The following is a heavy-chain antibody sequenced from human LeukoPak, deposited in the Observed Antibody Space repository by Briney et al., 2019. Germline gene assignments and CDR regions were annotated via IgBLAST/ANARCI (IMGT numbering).Heavy chain of an antibody. CDR3: ARARYVNSFYAFDI. V-gene: IGHV4-59*01. D-gene: IGHD3-9*01. Sequence: SETLSPTCTVSGGSFSSYYWSWIRQPPGQGLEWIGYLSKSGNTNYSPSLKSRVTTFGDTSKNQFFLKLSSVTAAETAVYYCARARYVNSFYAFDIWGQGTLVTVSS. CDR1: GGSFSSYY. CDR2: LSKSGNT. J-gene: IGHJ3*02.